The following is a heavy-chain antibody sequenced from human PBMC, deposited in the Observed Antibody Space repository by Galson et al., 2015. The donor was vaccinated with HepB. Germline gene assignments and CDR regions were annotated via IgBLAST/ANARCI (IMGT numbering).Heavy chain of an antibody. V-gene: IGHV3-23*01. J-gene: IGHJ6*02. CDR3: AKELGYCSSTSCRYYYYYGMDV. Sequence: SLRLSCAASGFTFSSYAMSWVRQAPGKGLEWVSAISGSGGSTHYADSVKGRFTISRDNSKNTLYLQMNSLRAEDTAVYYCAKELGYCSSTSCRYYYYYGMDVWGQGTTVTVSS. CDR1: GFTFSSYA. CDR2: ISGSGGST. D-gene: IGHD2-2*01.